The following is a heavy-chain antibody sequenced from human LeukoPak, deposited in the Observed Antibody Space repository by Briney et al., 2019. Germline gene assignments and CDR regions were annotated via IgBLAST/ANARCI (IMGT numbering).Heavy chain of an antibody. CDR3: ARDSPTRQYTNSFSLDY. D-gene: IGHD6-13*01. J-gene: IGHJ4*02. Sequence: GGSLRLSCAASGFTVSSNYMSWVRQAPGKGLEWVSVIYSGGSTYYADSVKGRFTISRDNSKNTLYLQMNSLRADDTAVYYCARDSPTRQYTNSFSLDYWGQGTLVTVSS. V-gene: IGHV3-53*01. CDR1: GFTVSSNY. CDR2: IYSGGST.